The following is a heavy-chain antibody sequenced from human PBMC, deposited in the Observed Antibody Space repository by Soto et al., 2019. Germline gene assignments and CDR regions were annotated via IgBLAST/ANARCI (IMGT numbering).Heavy chain of an antibody. CDR1: GGSISRGGYS. Sequence: QLQLQESGSGLVKPSQTLSLTCAVAGGSISRGGYSWSWIRQPPVKGLEWIGYIYHSGSTYYNPSLTSRADISLDRSKNQFSLRLSSVTAADTAVYYCASNFYGSGRSTSDYWGQGTLVTVSS. CDR2: IYHSGST. CDR3: ASNFYGSGRSTSDY. D-gene: IGHD3-10*01. V-gene: IGHV4-30-2*01. J-gene: IGHJ4*02.